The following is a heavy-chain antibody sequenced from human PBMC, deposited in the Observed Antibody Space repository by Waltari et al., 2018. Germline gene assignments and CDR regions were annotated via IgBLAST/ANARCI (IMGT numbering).Heavy chain of an antibody. Sequence: EVQLVESGGGLIQPGGSLRLPCAASGISVSNSYVSWVRQAPGKGLEWISFIYGVDSTLYVDSVKGRFTVSRDNSKNTVHLQMNSVRVDDTAVYYCATFSNWVHDTFDIWGQGTLVSVSS. CDR3: ATFSNWVHDTFDI. CDR1: GISVSNSY. V-gene: IGHV3-53*01. J-gene: IGHJ3*02. CDR2: IYGVDST. D-gene: IGHD3-16*01.